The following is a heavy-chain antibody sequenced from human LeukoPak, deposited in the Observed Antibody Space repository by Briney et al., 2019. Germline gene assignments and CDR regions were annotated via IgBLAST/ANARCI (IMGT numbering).Heavy chain of an antibody. CDR2: IYSGGST. CDR3: ARDRKLKHYYYYGMDV. V-gene: IGHV3-66*01. D-gene: IGHD2-15*01. Sequence: GGSLRLSCAASGFTVSSNYMSWVRQAPGKGLEWVSVIYSGGSTYYADSVKGRFTISRDSSKNTLYLQMNSLRAEDTAVYYCARDRKLKHYYYYGMDVWGQGTTVTVSS. CDR1: GFTVSSNY. J-gene: IGHJ6*02.